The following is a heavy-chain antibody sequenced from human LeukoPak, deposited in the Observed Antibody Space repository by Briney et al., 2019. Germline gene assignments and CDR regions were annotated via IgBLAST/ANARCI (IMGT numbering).Heavy chain of an antibody. J-gene: IGHJ4*02. CDR1: GGSFRGYY. CDR2: INHSGST. CDR3: ARESGQQLVSYYFDY. V-gene: IGHV4-34*01. Sequence: SETLSLTCAVYGGSFRGYYWSWIRQPPGKGLEWIGEINHSGSTNYNPSLKSRVSISVDTSKNQFSLKLSSVTAADTAVYYCARESGQQLVSYYFDYWGQGTLVTVSS. D-gene: IGHD6-13*01.